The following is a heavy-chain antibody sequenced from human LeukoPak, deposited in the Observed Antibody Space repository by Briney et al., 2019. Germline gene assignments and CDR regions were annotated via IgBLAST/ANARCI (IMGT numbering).Heavy chain of an antibody. V-gene: IGHV3-30-3*01. CDR2: ISYDGSNK. Sequence: GGSLRLSCAASGFTFSSYAMHWVRQAPGKGLEWVAVISYDGSNKYYADSVKGRFTISRDNSKNTLYLQMNSLRAEDTAVYYCARDVYSYGYVGPFDPWGQGTLVTVSS. CDR1: GFTFSSYA. CDR3: ARDVYSYGYVGPFDP. D-gene: IGHD5-18*01. J-gene: IGHJ5*02.